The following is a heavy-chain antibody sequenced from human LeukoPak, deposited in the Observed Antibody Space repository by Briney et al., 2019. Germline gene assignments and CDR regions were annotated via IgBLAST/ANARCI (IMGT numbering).Heavy chain of an antibody. CDR2: ISGSGGST. V-gene: IGHV3-23*01. CDR3: AKSFLLWFGEEDY. D-gene: IGHD3-10*01. J-gene: IGHJ4*02. Sequence: GGSLRLSCAASGFTFSSYATSWVRQAPGKGLEWVSAISGSGGSTYYADSVKGRFTISRDNSKNTLYLQMNSLRAEDTAVYYCAKSFLLWFGEEDYWGQGTLVTVSS. CDR1: GFTFSSYA.